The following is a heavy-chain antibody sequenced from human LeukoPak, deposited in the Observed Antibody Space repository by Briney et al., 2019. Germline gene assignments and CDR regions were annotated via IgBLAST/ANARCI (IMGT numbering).Heavy chain of an antibody. CDR1: GGTFSNYA. CDR3: ARDRSGSYFDY. V-gene: IGHV1-69*05. D-gene: IGHD3-10*01. CDR2: IIPIFGTA. J-gene: IGHJ4*02. Sequence: SVKVSCKASGGTFSNYAICWVRQAPGQGLEWMGRIIPIFGTANYAQKFQGRVTITTDESTSTAYMELSSLSSEDKAVYYRARDRSGSYFDYWGQGTLVTVSS.